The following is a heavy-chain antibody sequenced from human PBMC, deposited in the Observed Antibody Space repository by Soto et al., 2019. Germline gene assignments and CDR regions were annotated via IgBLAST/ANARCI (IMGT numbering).Heavy chain of an antibody. Sequence: GESMKISCKGSGYSFTSYWIGWVRQMPGKGLEWMGIIYPGDSDTRYSPSFQGQVTISADKSISTAYLQWSGLKASDTAMYYCARLRLDSSGYSDYWGQGTLVTVSS. J-gene: IGHJ4*02. D-gene: IGHD3-22*01. V-gene: IGHV5-51*01. CDR3: ARLRLDSSGYSDY. CDR1: GYSFTSYW. CDR2: IYPGDSDT.